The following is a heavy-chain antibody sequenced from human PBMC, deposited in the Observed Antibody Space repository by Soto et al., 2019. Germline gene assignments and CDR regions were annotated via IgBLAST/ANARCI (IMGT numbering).Heavy chain of an antibody. Sequence: GASVKVSCKASGYTFTSYGISWVRQAPGQGLEWMGWISAYNGNTNYAQKLQGRVTMTTDTSTSTAYMELRSPRSDDTAVYYCARNDFWSGYFGYFDYWGQGTLVTVSS. D-gene: IGHD3-3*01. J-gene: IGHJ4*02. CDR3: ARNDFWSGYFGYFDY. V-gene: IGHV1-18*01. CDR2: ISAYNGNT. CDR1: GYTFTSYG.